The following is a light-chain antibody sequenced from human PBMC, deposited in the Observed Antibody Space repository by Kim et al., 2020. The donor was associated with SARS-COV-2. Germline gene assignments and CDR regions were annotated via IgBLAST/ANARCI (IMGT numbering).Light chain of an antibody. V-gene: IGLV3-1*01. CDR1: KLGDKY. Sequence: VSPGKTASITCYGVKLGDKYACWYQQKPGQSPVLVIYEDSKRPAGIPERISGSNSGNTATLTISGTQAMDEADYYCQAWDSSTVVFGGGTQLTVL. CDR3: QAWDSSTVV. CDR2: EDS. J-gene: IGLJ2*01.